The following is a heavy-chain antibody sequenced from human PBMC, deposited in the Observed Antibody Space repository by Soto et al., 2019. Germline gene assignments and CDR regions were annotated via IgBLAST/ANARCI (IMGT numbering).Heavy chain of an antibody. CDR2: IIPLYGTA. CDR1: GGTFSTYA. Sequence: SVKVSCKTSGGTFSTYAINWVRQAPGQGLEWMGAIIPLYGTADYSQKFQGRVTITTDESTSTAYMELRSLRSDDTAVYYCAMGIRFLEWLSGDYWGQGTLVTVSS. J-gene: IGHJ4*02. V-gene: IGHV1-69*05. D-gene: IGHD3-3*01. CDR3: AMGIRFLEWLSGDY.